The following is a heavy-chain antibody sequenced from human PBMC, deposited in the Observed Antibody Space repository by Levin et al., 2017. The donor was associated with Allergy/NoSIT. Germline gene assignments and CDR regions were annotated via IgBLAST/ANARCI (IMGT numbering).Heavy chain of an antibody. V-gene: IGHV3-30*18. J-gene: IGHJ3*02. CDR1: GFTFSSYG. CDR2: ISSDGRKK. Sequence: PGGSLRLSCAASGFTFSSYGMHWVRQAPGKGVEWVAGISSDGRKKFYADSVKGRFTISRDNSKKTLDLQMNSLRAEDTAVYYCAKDVYGSGWYPLGNDAFEMWGQGTKVSVSS. D-gene: IGHD6-19*01. CDR3: AKDVYGSGWYPLGNDAFEM.